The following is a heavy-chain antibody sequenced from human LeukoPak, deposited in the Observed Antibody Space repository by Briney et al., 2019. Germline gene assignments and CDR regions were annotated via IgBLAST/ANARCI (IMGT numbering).Heavy chain of an antibody. D-gene: IGHD3-10*01. J-gene: IGHJ4*02. Sequence: GGSLRLSCAASGFTFSDAWMSWVRQAPGKGLEWVGRIRSNIDGGTPDYAAPVKGRFTISRDDSKDNLYLQMNSLKTEDTAVYYCVTVQFARTMSFDYWGQGTLVTVSS. CDR3: VTVQFARTMSFDY. CDR2: IRSNIDGGTP. CDR1: GFTFSDAW. V-gene: IGHV3-15*01.